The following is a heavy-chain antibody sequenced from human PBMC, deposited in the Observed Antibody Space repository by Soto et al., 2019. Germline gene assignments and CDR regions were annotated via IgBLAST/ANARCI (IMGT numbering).Heavy chain of an antibody. CDR1: GESISSSSYY. D-gene: IGHD2-21*02. CDR2: IYYSGRT. Sequence: SETLSLTCIVSGESISSSSYYWGWIRQPPGKGLEWIGSIYYSGRTYYNPSFKSRVTISMDTSKNQFSLKLSSVAATDTAVYYCARQRTTVVTQAYFDHWGQGALVTVSS. V-gene: IGHV4-39*01. J-gene: IGHJ4*02. CDR3: ARQRTTVVTQAYFDH.